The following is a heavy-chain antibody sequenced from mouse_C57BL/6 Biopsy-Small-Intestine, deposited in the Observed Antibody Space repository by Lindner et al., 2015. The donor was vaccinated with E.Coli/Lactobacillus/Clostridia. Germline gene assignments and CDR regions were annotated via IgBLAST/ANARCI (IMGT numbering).Heavy chain of an antibody. Sequence: VQLQESWTWPGGASQSLSITCTVSGFSLTSYGVSWVRQPPGKGLEWLGVIWGDGSTNYHSALISRLSISKDNSKSQVFLKLNSLQTDDTATYYCAKQGNYDYDLFAYWGQGTLVTVSA. J-gene: IGHJ3*01. CDR1: GFSLTSYG. CDR2: IWGDGST. CDR3: AKQGNYDYDLFAY. V-gene: IGHV2-3*01. D-gene: IGHD2-4*01.